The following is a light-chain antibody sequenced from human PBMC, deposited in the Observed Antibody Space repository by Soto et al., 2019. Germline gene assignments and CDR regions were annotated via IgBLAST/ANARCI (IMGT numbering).Light chain of an antibody. J-gene: IGLJ3*02. CDR2: EVS. CDR1: SSDVGIFNL. CDR3: CSYAGSRTWV. V-gene: IGLV2-23*02. Sequence: QSAPIQPASVSGSPGQSITISCTGSSSDVGIFNLVSWYQQYPGKAPKLVLYEVSKWPSGISHRFSGSKSGNTASLTISGLQAEDEADYYCCSYAGSRTWVFGGGNKLTVL.